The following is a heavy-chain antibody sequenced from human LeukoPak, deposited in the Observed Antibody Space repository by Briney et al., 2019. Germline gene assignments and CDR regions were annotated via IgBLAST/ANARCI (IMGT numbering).Heavy chain of an antibody. Sequence: GGSLRLSCATSGFTFSRYSMNWVRQAPGKGLEWVSSISSSGTYVYYADSVKGRFTISRDNAKNSLSLQMNSLRADDAAVYYCARASSKQLAGYLPDGFDIWGQGTMVTVSS. J-gene: IGHJ3*02. CDR1: GFTFSRYS. CDR2: ISSSGTYV. CDR3: ARASSKQLAGYLPDGFDI. D-gene: IGHD3-9*01. V-gene: IGHV3-21*01.